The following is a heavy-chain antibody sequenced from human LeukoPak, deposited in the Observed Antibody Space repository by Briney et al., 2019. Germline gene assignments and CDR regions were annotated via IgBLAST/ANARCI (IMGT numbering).Heavy chain of an antibody. Sequence: GGSLRLSCAASGFVFDDYTMHWVRQAPGKGLEWVSLISWDGVKTYYADSVKGRFIISRDNSKNSLYLQMTSLRTEDSALYYCAKEVSGGSYYEWVENWGQGTLVTVSS. V-gene: IGHV3-43*01. CDR1: GFVFDDYT. CDR2: ISWDGVKT. D-gene: IGHD1-26*01. CDR3: AKEVSGGSYYEWVEN. J-gene: IGHJ4*02.